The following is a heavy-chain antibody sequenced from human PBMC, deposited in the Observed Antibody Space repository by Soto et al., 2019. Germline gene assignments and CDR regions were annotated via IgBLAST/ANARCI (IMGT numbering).Heavy chain of an antibody. CDR2: ISSSSSYI. D-gene: IGHD6-13*01. CDR1: GFPYSSYS. V-gene: IGHV3-21*01. Sequence: GGSLSLSCAASGFPYSSYSINWVRQAPGKGLEWVSSISSSSSYIYYADSVKGRFTISRDNAKNSLYLQMNSLRAEDTAVYYCARDGLSGTFDYWGQGTLVTVSS. J-gene: IGHJ4*02. CDR3: ARDGLSGTFDY.